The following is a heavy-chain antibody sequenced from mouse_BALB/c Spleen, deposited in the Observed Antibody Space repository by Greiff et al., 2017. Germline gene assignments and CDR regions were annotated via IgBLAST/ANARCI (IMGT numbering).Heavy chain of an antibody. V-gene: IGHV1-83*01. CDR1: GYTFTSYV. Sequence: VQLQQSGPELVKPGASVKMSCKASGYTFTSYVMHWVKQKPGQGLEWIGVINPGSGGTNYNEKFKGKATLTADKSSSTAYMQLSSLTSDDSAVYFCARSYGNYVDYAMDYWGQGTSVTVSS. CDR2: INPGSGGT. D-gene: IGHD2-10*02. J-gene: IGHJ4*01. CDR3: ARSYGNYVDYAMDY.